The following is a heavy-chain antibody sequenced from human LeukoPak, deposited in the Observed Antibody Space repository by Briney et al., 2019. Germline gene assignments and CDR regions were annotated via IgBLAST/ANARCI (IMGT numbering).Heavy chain of an antibody. CDR1: GFTFSDYY. J-gene: IGHJ4*02. CDR3: ARAIVVVTATTYYFDY. CDR2: ISSSGSTI. D-gene: IGHD2-21*02. Sequence: GGSLRLSCAASGFTFSDYYMSWIRQAPGKGLEWGSYISSSGSTIYYADSVKGRFTISRDNAKNSLYLQMNSLRAEDTAVYYCARAIVVVTATTYYFDYWGQGTLVTVSS. V-gene: IGHV3-11*01.